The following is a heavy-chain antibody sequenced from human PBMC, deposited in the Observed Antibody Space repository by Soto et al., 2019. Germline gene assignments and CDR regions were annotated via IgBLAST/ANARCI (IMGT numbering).Heavy chain of an antibody. V-gene: IGHV4-34*01. CDR1: GGSFSGYY. Sequence: PSETLSLTCAVYGGSFSGYYWSWIRQPPGKGLEWIGEINHSGSTNYNPSLKSRVTISVDTSKNQFSLKLSSVTAADTAVYYCARVEVSSGSSSDYWGRGTLVTVSS. CDR3: ARVEVSSGSSSDY. CDR2: INHSGST. J-gene: IGHJ4*02. D-gene: IGHD6-6*01.